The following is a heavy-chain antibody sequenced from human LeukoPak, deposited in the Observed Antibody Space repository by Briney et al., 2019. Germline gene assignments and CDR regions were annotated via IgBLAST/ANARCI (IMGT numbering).Heavy chain of an antibody. CDR3: ARDTRDAFDI. CDR2: IYYSGST. V-gene: IGHV4-61*08. CDR1: GGSISSGGYY. J-gene: IGHJ3*02. Sequence: SETLSLTCTVSGGSISSGGYYWSWIRQLPGKGLEWIGYIYYSGSTYYNPSPKSRVTISLDTSKNQFSLKLRSVTAADTAVYYCARDTRDAFDIWGQGTMVTVSS.